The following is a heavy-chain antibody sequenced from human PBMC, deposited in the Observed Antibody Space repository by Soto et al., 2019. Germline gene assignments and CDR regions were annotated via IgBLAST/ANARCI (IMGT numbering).Heavy chain of an antibody. J-gene: IGHJ4*02. CDR2: ISGSGGST. CDR3: VRWFGELPTQ. CDR1: GFSVGISA. D-gene: IGHD3-10*01. V-gene: IGHV3-23*01. Sequence: PGGSLRLSCAASGFSVGISAMSWVRQALGKGLEWVSAISGSGGSTYYADSVKGRFTISRDNSKNTLYLQMNSLRAKDTAVYYCVRWFGELPTQWGQGTLVTVSS.